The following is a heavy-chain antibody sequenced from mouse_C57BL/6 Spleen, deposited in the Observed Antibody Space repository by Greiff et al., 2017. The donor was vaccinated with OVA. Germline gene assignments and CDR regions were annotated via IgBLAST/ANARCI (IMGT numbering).Heavy chain of an antibody. CDR1: GYTFTDYY. CDR3: ARSNRDYGSRYFDY. Sequence: VQLQQSGPELVKPGASVKISCKASGYTFTDYYMNWVKQSHGKSLEWIGDINPNNGGTSYNQKFKGKATLTVDKSSSTAYMELRSLTSEDSAVYYCARSNRDYGSRYFDYWGQGTTLTVSS. V-gene: IGHV1-26*01. CDR2: INPNNGGT. J-gene: IGHJ2*01. D-gene: IGHD1-1*01.